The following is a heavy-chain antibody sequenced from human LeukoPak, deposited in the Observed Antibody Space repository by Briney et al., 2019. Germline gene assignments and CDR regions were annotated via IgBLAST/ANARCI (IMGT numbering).Heavy chain of an antibody. V-gene: IGHV3-48*04. CDR1: GFTFSSYS. CDR2: ISSSSSTI. D-gene: IGHD1-26*01. Sequence: GGSLRLSCAASGFTFSSYSMNWVRQAPGKGLEWVSYISSSSSTIYYADSVKGRFTISRDNAKNSLYLQMNSLRAEDTAVYYCARNPYSGSYYDNWFDPWGQGTLVTVSS. J-gene: IGHJ5*02. CDR3: ARNPYSGSYYDNWFDP.